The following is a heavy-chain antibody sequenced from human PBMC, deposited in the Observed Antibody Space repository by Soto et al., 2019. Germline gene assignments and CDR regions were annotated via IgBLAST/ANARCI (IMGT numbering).Heavy chain of an antibody. V-gene: IGHV4-31*01. D-gene: IGHD5-18*01. Sequence: QVQLQESGPGLVKPSQTLSLICTVSGGSISSGGYYWSWIRQHPGKGLEWIGYIYYSGSTYYNPSLTXXVXIXXDTSKNQFSLKLSSVTAADTAVYYCATVSGYTIGYWGQGTLVTVSS. J-gene: IGHJ4*02. CDR3: ATVSGYTIGY. CDR2: IYYSGST. CDR1: GGSISSGGYY.